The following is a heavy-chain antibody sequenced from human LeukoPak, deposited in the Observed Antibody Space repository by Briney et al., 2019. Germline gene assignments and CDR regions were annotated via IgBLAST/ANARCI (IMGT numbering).Heavy chain of an antibody. Sequence: PSETLSLTCTVSGGSISSGNYYWGWIRQPPGKGLEWIGSIYYSGSTYYNPSLKSRVTISGDTSKNQFSLKLSSVTAADTAVYYCARLLLLWFGEPDYWGQGTVVTVSS. CDR1: GGSISSGNYY. CDR3: ARLLLLWFGEPDY. D-gene: IGHD3-10*01. CDR2: IYYSGST. V-gene: IGHV4-39*01. J-gene: IGHJ4*02.